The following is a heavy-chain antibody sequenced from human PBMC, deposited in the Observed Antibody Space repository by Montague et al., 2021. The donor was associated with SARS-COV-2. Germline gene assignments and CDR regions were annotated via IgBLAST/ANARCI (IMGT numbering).Heavy chain of an antibody. CDR1: GGSVSRISSH. V-gene: IGHV4-39*01. CDR3: ARLYGSSFDY. D-gene: IGHD4-17*01. Sequence: SETLSLTCTVSGGSVSRISSHWGWIRQPPGKGLEYIGSFYYAESTQYNPSPKSRVTISVYTSNDQFSLKKHSVTAADTAVYFCARLYGSSFDYWGQGTLVTVSS. J-gene: IGHJ4*02. CDR2: FYYAEST.